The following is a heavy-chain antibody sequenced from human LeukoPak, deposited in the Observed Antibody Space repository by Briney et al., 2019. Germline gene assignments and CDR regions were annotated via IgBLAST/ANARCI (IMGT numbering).Heavy chain of an antibody. D-gene: IGHD1-1*01. CDR1: GFTFSSYW. CDR2: INNDGSST. J-gene: IGHJ4*02. V-gene: IGHV3-74*01. CDR3: AKGPLNSADY. Sequence: GGSLRLSCAASGFTFSSYWMHWVRQAPGKGLVWVSRINNDGSSTSYADSVKGRFTISRDNSKNTLYLQMNSLRAEDTAVYYCAKGPLNSADYWGQGTLVTVSS.